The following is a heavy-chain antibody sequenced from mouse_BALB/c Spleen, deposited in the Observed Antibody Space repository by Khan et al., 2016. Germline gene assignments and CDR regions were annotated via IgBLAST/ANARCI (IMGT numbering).Heavy chain of an antibody. CDR1: GYAFSSDW. CDR3: AELTGTRAAMDY. Sequence: QVQLQQSGAELVRPGSSVKISCKASGYAFSSDWMNWVKQRPGQGLEWIGQIYPGDGDTNYNGKFKGKATLTADTSPSQAYMQLSSLTSEDSAAYFCAELTGTRAAMDYWGQGTSVTVSS. J-gene: IGHJ4*01. CDR2: IYPGDGDT. D-gene: IGHD4-1*01. V-gene: IGHV1-80*01.